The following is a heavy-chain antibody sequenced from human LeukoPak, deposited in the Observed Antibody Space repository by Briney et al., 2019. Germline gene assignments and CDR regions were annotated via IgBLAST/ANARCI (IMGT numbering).Heavy chain of an antibody. CDR3: ARHKKWLRFTPWDV. V-gene: IGHV4-34*01. Sequence: PSETLSLTCAVYGGSFSGYYWSWIRQPPGKGLEWIGEINHSGSTNYNPSLKSRVTISVDTSKNQFSLKLSSVTAADTAVYCCARHKKWLRFTPWDVWGKGTTVTISS. CDR2: INHSGST. CDR1: GGSFSGYY. D-gene: IGHD5-12*01. J-gene: IGHJ6*04.